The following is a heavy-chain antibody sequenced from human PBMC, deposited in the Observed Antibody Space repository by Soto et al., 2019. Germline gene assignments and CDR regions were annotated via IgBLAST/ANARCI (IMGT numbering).Heavy chain of an antibody. D-gene: IGHD3-22*01. Sequence: QVQLVQSGAEVKKPGSSVKVSCKASGGTFSSYAISWVRQAPGQGVEWMGGIIPIFVTANYAQQFQGRVTITADESTRTAYMELSSLRSEDTAVYYCARPSQTYYHDSRVYHPAPDGMDVWGQGTTVTVSS. CDR2: IIPIFVTA. J-gene: IGHJ6*02. V-gene: IGHV1-69*19. CDR1: GGTFSSYA. CDR3: ARPSQTYYHDSRVYHPAPDGMDV.